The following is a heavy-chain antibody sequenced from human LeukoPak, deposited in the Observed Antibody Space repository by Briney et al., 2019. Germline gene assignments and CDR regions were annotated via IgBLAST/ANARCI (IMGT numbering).Heavy chain of an antibody. J-gene: IGHJ4*02. CDR3: AKVGDWNDAYYFDY. Sequence: PGGSLRLSCAASGFSFSSYAMSWVRQAPGKGLEWVSANSGSGGSAYYADTVKGRFTISRDNSKNTLYLQMNSLRAEDTAVYYCAKVGDWNDAYYFDYWGQGTLVTVSS. CDR1: GFSFSSYA. D-gene: IGHD1-1*01. CDR2: NSGSGGSA. V-gene: IGHV3-23*01.